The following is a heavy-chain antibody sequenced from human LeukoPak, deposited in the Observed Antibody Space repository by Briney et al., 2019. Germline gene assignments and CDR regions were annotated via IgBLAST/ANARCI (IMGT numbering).Heavy chain of an antibody. CDR1: GYTFTSYY. J-gene: IGHJ4*02. CDR2: INPSGGHT. CDR3: AKCRVSSSGSADY. V-gene: IGHV1-46*01. D-gene: IGHD3-22*01. Sequence: GASVKVSCKASGYTFTSYYIHWVRQAPGQGLEWMGIINPSGGHTTYAQKFQGRVTMTRDTSTSTVYMELSSLRSEDTAVYYCAKCRVSSSGSADYWGQGTLVTVSS.